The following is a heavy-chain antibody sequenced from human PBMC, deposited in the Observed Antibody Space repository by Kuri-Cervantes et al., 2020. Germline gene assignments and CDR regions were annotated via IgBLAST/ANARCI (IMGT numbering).Heavy chain of an antibody. CDR3: TTIRPGY. CDR2: IKTKTDGGTT. CDR1: GFTFSSYS. J-gene: IGHJ4*02. V-gene: IGHV3-15*01. D-gene: IGHD3-3*02. Sequence: GESLKISCAASGFTFSSYSMNWVRQAPGKGLEWVGRIKTKTDGGTTDYAAPVKGRFTISRDDSKNTLYLQMNSLKTEDTAVYYCTTIRPGYWGQGTLVTVSS.